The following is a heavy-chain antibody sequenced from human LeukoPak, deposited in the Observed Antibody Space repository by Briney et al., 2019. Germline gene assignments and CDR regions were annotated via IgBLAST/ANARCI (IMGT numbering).Heavy chain of an antibody. D-gene: IGHD3-22*01. CDR2: IIPILGIA. J-gene: IGHJ6*02. CDR3: ARDYYDSSGYFRYYYGMDV. CDR1: GGTFSSYA. Sequence: ASVKVSCKASGGTFSSYAISWVRQAPGQGLEWMGRIIPILGIANYAQKFQGRVTITADKSTSTAYMELSSLRSEDTAVYYCARDYYDSSGYFRYYYGMDVWGQGTTVTVSS. V-gene: IGHV1-69*04.